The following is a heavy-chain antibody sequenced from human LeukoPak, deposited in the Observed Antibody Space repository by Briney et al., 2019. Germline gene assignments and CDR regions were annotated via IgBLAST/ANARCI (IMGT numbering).Heavy chain of an antibody. J-gene: IGHJ4*02. V-gene: IGHV1-46*01. CDR2: VNPSSGST. CDR1: GYTFTNYN. Sequence: ASVKVSCKGSGYTFTNYNMHWVRQAPGQGLEWMGIVNPSSGSTTYVQKFQGRITMTRDMPTSTVYMELTSLRSEDTAMYYCVRGSDNGSGPDYWGQGTLVTVSS. CDR3: VRGSDNGSGPDY. D-gene: IGHD3-10*01.